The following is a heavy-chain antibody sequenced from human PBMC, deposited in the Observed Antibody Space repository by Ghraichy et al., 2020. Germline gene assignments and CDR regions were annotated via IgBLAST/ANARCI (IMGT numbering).Heavy chain of an antibody. CDR2: IHYSGST. V-gene: IGHV4-59*01. CDR3: ARGGPYCGGDCLDY. D-gene: IGHD2-21*02. CDR1: GGSISGYY. Sequence: SETLSLTCTLSGGSISGYYWSWIRQPPGKGLEWIGYIHYSGSTKYNLSLKSRVTISVDTSKSQFSLKLSSVTAADTAVYYCARGGPYCGGDCLDYWGQGTLVTVSS. J-gene: IGHJ4*02.